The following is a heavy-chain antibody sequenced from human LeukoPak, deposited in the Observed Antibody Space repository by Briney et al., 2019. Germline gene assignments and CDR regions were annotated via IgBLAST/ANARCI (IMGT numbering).Heavy chain of an antibody. CDR1: GFSFNKHG. D-gene: IGHD3-9*01. V-gene: IGHV3-30*02. Sequence: PGGSLRLSCAASGFSFNKHGMHWVRQAPGKGLVWVAFLRYDGSNQEYADSVKGRFTISRDNSKNTLYLQMNSLRVEDTALEYCARDCPHYDIVTGYYPSDYWGQGTLVTVSS. CDR3: ARDCPHYDIVTGYYPSDY. J-gene: IGHJ4*02. CDR2: LRYDGSNQ.